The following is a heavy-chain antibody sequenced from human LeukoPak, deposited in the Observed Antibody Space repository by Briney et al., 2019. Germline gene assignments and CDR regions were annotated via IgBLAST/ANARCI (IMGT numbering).Heavy chain of an antibody. V-gene: IGHV3-9*03. Sequence: GGSLRPSCTDSGFTFDDYAMHWVRQAPGKGLEWVSGISWNSGYVVYADSVKGRFTISRDNAKNSLYLQMNSLRAEDMALYFCARGIAMTGPFDYWGQGTLVTVSS. D-gene: IGHD6-19*01. CDR1: GFTFDDYA. CDR2: ISWNSGYV. CDR3: ARGIAMTGPFDY. J-gene: IGHJ4*02.